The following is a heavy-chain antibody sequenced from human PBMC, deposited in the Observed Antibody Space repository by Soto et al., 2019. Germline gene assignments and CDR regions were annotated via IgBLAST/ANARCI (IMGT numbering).Heavy chain of an antibody. J-gene: IGHJ4*02. CDR1: GYTFLSYG. V-gene: IGHV1-18*01. D-gene: IGHD1-26*01. CDR3: ARNPSGSSFDY. CDR2: ISAYSGNT. Sequence: QVQLVQAGVEVKKAGASVKGSCQASGYTFLSYGISWVRQAPGQGLEWVGWISAYSGNTDYAQRLQDRVTLTTDTSTSTAYMELRNLRSDDTAVYYCARNPSGSSFDYWGQGTLVTVSS.